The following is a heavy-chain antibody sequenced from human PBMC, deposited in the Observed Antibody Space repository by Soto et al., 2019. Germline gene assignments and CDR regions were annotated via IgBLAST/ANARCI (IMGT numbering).Heavy chain of an antibody. V-gene: IGHV4-34*01. CDR1: GGSFSGYY. Sequence: SETLSLTCAVYGGSFSGYYWSWIRQPPGKGLEWIGEINHSGSTNYNPSLKSRVTISVDTSKNQFSLKLSSVTAADTAVYYCARYTAAGFYYFDYWGQGTLVTVSS. CDR2: INHSGST. CDR3: ARYTAAGFYYFDY. J-gene: IGHJ4*02. D-gene: IGHD6-13*01.